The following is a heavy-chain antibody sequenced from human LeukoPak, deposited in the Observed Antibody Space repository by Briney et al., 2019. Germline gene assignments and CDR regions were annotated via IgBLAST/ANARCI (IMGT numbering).Heavy chain of an antibody. V-gene: IGHV4-4*02. CDR1: GFIFSNAW. Sequence: PGGSLRLSCVGSGFIFSNAWMNWVRQPPGKGLEWIGEIYHSGSTNYNPSLKSRVTISVDKSKNQFSLKLSSVTAADTAVYYCARVRNWFDPWGQGTLVTVSS. J-gene: IGHJ5*02. CDR2: IYHSGST. CDR3: ARVRNWFDP.